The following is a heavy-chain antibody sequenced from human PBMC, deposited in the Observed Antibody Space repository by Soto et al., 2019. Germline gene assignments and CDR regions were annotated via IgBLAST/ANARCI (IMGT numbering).Heavy chain of an antibody. Sequence: SETLSLTCAVSGGSINSRYWWSWVRQSPGKGLEWIGEIYHSGSTNYNPSLKSRVTISVDKSKNQFSLNLSSVTAADTALYYCARGRDVYRAGYWGQGTLVTVSS. D-gene: IGHD4-4*01. CDR2: IYHSGST. V-gene: IGHV4-4*02. CDR3: ARGRDVYRAGY. CDR1: GGSINSRYW. J-gene: IGHJ4*02.